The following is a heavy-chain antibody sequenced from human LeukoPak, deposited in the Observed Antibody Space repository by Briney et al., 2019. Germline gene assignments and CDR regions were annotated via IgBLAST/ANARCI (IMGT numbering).Heavy chain of an antibody. CDR3: AKDVEYGYSGSPPGY. V-gene: IGHV3-9*01. D-gene: IGHD6-6*01. CDR2: ISWNSGSI. Sequence: GGSLRLSCAASGFFFNDNAMHWVRQAPGKGLEWVSGISWNSGSIGYADSVKGRFTISRDNSKNTLYLQMNSLRAEDTAVYYYAKDVEYGYSGSPPGYWGQGTLVTVSS. CDR1: GFFFNDNA. J-gene: IGHJ4*02.